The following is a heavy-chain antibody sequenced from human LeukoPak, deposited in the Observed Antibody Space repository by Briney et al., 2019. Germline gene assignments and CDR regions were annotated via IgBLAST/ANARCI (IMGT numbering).Heavy chain of an antibody. V-gene: IGHV3-23*01. CDR3: AKTPGGAAGNRVFDH. Sequence: KGLEWVSAISASGDGIYYTDSVKGRFNMSRDNSQGSLYLEMNSMRADDTAVYYCAKTPGGAAGNRVFDHWGQGALVTVSS. J-gene: IGHJ4*02. CDR2: ISASGDGI. D-gene: IGHD6-13*01.